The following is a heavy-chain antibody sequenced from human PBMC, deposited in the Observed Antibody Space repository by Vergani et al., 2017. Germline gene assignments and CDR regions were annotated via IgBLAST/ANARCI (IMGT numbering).Heavy chain of an antibody. J-gene: IGHJ4*02. D-gene: IGHD1-26*01. V-gene: IGHV5-51*01. CDR1: GYTFTQYW. CDR3: ARWSTTGWAHFDY. Sequence: VHLVQSGAEVKTPGESLKISCRSSGYTFTQYWIGWVRQMPGKGLECLVLIHPADSDTRNSPSFRGKVTLSVDKSINTAFLQWTSLKASDTASYYCARWSTTGWAHFDYWAEGSVITVAS. CDR2: IHPADSDT.